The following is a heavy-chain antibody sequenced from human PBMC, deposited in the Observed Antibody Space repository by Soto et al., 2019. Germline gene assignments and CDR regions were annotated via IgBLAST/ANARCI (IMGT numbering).Heavy chain of an antibody. V-gene: IGHV3-74*01. Sequence: EVQLVASGGGLVQPGGSLRLSCAGSGFTFSNYWMHWVRQAPGKGLEWVSRIDHDGPTDYADSVRGRFTISRDNAENTLYLQMNSLRPEDTAVYDCVRASHGDYWGPGTLVTVSS. J-gene: IGHJ4*02. CDR2: IDHDGPT. D-gene: IGHD5-12*01. CDR1: GFTFSNYW. CDR3: VRASHGDY.